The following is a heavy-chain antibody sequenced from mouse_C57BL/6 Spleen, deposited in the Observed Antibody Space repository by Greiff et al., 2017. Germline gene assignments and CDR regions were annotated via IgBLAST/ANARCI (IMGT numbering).Heavy chain of an antibody. Sequence: EVKLMESGPELVKPGASVKISCKASGYSFTGYYMNWVKQSPEKSLEWIGELNPSTGGTTYNQKFKAKATLTVDKSSSTAYMQLKSLTSEDSAVYYCARKGYYDYLDYWGQGTTLTVSS. V-gene: IGHV1-42*01. J-gene: IGHJ2*01. CDR2: LNPSTGGT. D-gene: IGHD1-1*02. CDR1: GYSFTGYY. CDR3: ARKGYYDYLDY.